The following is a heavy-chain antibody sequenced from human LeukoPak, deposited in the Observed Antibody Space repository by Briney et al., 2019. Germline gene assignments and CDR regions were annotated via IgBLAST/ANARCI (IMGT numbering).Heavy chain of an antibody. CDR3: AREGYVEELDY. D-gene: IGHD5-12*01. CDR1: GDSISSGRYY. CDR2: IYTSGST. V-gene: IGHV4-61*02. Sequence: SETLSLTCTVSGDSISSGRYYWSWIRQPAGKGLQWIGRIYTSGSTNYNPSLKSRVTISVGTSKNQFSLKLSSVTAADTAVYYCAREGYVEELDYWGQGTLVTVSS. J-gene: IGHJ4*02.